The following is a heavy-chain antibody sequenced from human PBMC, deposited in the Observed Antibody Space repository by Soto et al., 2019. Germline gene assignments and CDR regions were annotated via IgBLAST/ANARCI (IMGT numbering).Heavy chain of an antibody. J-gene: IGHJ3*02. D-gene: IGHD6-6*01. CDR2: ISSSGSTI. CDR1: GFTFSDYY. Sequence: GGSLRLSCAASGFTFSDYYMSWIRQAPGKGLEWVSYISSSGSTIYYADSVKGRFTISRDNAKNSLYLQMNSLRADDTAVYYCARDRGIAARLMNAFDIWGQGTMVTVSS. V-gene: IGHV3-11*01. CDR3: ARDRGIAARLMNAFDI.